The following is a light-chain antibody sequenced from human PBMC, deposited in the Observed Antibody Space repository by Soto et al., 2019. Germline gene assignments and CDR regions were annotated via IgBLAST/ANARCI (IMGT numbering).Light chain of an antibody. CDR2: GAS. CDR1: RGVIANY. J-gene: IGKJ1*01. CDR3: QQYGSSPRT. V-gene: IGKV3-20*01. Sequence: ENFLTQSPGPLSLSPGEGATLSCRASRGVIANYLAWYQQKPGQAPTLLIYGASIRAAGIPDRFSGSGSGTDFTVTIRRLEHEEFAGEYCQQYGSSPRTFGQGTKVEIK.